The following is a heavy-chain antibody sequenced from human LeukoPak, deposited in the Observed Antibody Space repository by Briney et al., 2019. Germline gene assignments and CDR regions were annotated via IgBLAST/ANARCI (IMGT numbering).Heavy chain of an antibody. Sequence: GGSLRLSCAASGFTFSSYGMSWVRQAPGKGLEWVSAISGSGGSTYYADSVKGRFTISRDNSKNTLYLQMNSLRAEDTAVYYCARDAPITGTEDSGYWGQGTLVTVSS. V-gene: IGHV3-23*01. CDR1: GFTFSSYG. CDR3: ARDAPITGTEDSGY. D-gene: IGHD1-20*01. CDR2: ISGSGGST. J-gene: IGHJ4*02.